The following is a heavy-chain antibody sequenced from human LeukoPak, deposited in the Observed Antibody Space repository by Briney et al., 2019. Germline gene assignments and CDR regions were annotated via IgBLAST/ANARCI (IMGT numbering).Heavy chain of an antibody. CDR2: NNGDGSTT. V-gene: IGHV3-74*01. CDR3: AKGGYYYDSSGVIDY. CDR1: GFSLSGYW. J-gene: IGHJ4*02. D-gene: IGHD3-22*01. Sequence: PGGSLRLSCVASGFSLSGYWMYWVRQAPGKGLMYISRNNGDGSTTNYADVVKGRFTMSRDNVKNTLYLQMNSLRAEDTALYYCAKGGYYYDSSGVIDYWGQGTLVTVSS.